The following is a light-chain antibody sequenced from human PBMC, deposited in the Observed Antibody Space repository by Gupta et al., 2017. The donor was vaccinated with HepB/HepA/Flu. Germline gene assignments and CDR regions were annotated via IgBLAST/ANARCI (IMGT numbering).Light chain of an antibody. CDR2: DVS. CDR1: SSDVGGFNS. CDR3: SSFRTGSTLVV. J-gene: IGLJ2*01. Sequence: QSALTQPASVSGPPGQSITISCTGSSSDVGGFNSVSWYQQYPGRAPKLLIYDVSNRPSGVSYRFSGSKSGNTASLTISGLQAEDDADYYCSSFRTGSTLVVFGGGTKVTVL. V-gene: IGLV2-14*03.